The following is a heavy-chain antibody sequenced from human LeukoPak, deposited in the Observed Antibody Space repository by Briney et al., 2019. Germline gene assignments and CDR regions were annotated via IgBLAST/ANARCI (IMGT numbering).Heavy chain of an antibody. V-gene: IGHV4-59*12. J-gene: IGHJ3*02. CDR2: IYYSGST. CDR3: ARGRDIVVVPAADDAFDI. D-gene: IGHD2-2*01. CDR1: GGSISGYY. Sequence: PSETLSLTCTVSGGSISGYYWSWIRQPPGKGLEWIGYIYYSGSTNYNPSLKSRVTMSVDTSKNQFSLKLSSVTAADTAVYYCARGRDIVVVPAADDAFDIWGQGTMVTVSS.